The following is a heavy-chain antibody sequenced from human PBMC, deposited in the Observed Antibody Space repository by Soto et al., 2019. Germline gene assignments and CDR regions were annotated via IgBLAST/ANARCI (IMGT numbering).Heavy chain of an antibody. CDR2: MSGSGGST. V-gene: IGHV3-23*01. Sequence: GGSLRLSCAASGSTFSSYAMSWVRQAPGKGLEWVSGMSGSGGSTYYADSVKGRFTISRDNSKNTLYLQMNSLRVEDTAVYYCAKTELVVVTIFFPLTYWGQGTLVTVSS. CDR1: GSTFSSYA. D-gene: IGHD3-22*01. J-gene: IGHJ4*02. CDR3: AKTELVVVTIFFPLTY.